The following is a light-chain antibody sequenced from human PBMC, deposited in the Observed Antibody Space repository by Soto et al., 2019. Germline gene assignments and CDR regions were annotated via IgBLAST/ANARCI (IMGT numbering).Light chain of an antibody. Sequence: DIHVTRSPSSLSASIEDRVTITCLASQVIGNYLDWYQKKPGKVPNLLIYDASSLQSGVPSRLRGSGSGTQLTITISSMQTDDFATYFCQQYNSYPITFGQGTRLEIK. V-gene: IGKV1-16*01. CDR1: QVIGNY. CDR3: QQYNSYPIT. CDR2: DAS. J-gene: IGKJ5*01.